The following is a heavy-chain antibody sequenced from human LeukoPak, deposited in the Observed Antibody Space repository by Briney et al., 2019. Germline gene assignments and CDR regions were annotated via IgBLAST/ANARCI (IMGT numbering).Heavy chain of an antibody. D-gene: IGHD1-26*01. CDR3: ARWPDSGSYYRTLDY. CDR2: IYYSGST. CDR1: GGSISSGGYY. V-gene: IGHV4-31*03. Sequence: SETLSLTCTVSGGSISSGGYYWSWIRQHPGKGLEWIGYIYYSGSTYYNPSLKSRVTISVDTSKNQFSLKLSSVTAADTAVYYCARWPDSGSYYRTLDYWGQGTLVTVPS. J-gene: IGHJ4*02.